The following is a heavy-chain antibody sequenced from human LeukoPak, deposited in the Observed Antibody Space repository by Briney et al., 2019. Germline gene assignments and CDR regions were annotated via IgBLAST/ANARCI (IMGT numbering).Heavy chain of an antibody. V-gene: IGHV3-48*03. D-gene: IGHD6-19*01. J-gene: IGHJ3*02. CDR2: ISSSGSTI. Sequence: GGSLRLSCAASGFTFSSYEMNWVRQAPGKGLAGVSCISSSGSTIYYADFVKGRFTISRDNAKNSLYLQMNRLRAEDTAVYYCASEGSGWTEGIWGQGTLVTVSS. CDR3: ASEGSGWTEGI. CDR1: GFTFSSYE.